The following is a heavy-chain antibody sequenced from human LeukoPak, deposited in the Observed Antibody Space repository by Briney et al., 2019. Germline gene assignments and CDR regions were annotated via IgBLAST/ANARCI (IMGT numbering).Heavy chain of an antibody. CDR3: AKDEVAAAGTPDY. CDR2: ISGSGGST. J-gene: IGHJ4*02. Sequence: PGGSLRLSCAASGFSFDDYGMSWVRQAPGKGLEWVSAISGSGGSTYYADSVKGRFTISRDNSKNTLYLQMNSLRAEDTAVYYCAKDEVAAAGTPDYWGQGTLVTVSS. V-gene: IGHV3-23*01. CDR1: GFSFDDYG. D-gene: IGHD6-13*01.